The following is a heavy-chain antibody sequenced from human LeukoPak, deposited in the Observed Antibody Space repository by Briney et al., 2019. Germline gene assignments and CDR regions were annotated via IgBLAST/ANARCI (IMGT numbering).Heavy chain of an antibody. CDR2: ISAYNGNT. Sequence: ASVKVSCKASGYTFTSYGISWVRQAPGQRLEWMGWISAYNGNTNYAQKLQGRVTMTTDTSTSTAYMELRSLRSDDTAVYYCARDPDDYGDYVLRYFDLWGRGTLVTVSS. J-gene: IGHJ2*01. V-gene: IGHV1-18*01. CDR1: GYTFTSYG. D-gene: IGHD4-17*01. CDR3: ARDPDDYGDYVLRYFDL.